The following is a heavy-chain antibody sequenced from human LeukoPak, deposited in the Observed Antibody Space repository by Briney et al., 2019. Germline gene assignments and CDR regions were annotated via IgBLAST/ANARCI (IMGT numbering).Heavy chain of an antibody. CDR2: INPNSGGT. CDR3: ARSELSIGTRRVGCDY. D-gene: IGHD6-6*01. Sequence: ASVKVSCKASGYTFTGYDMYWVRQAPGQGLEWMGWINPNSGGTNYAQKFQGRVTMTRDTSISTAYMELSSLRSEDTAVYYCARSELSIGTRRVGCDYWGQGTLVTVSS. V-gene: IGHV1-2*02. J-gene: IGHJ4*02. CDR1: GYTFTGYD.